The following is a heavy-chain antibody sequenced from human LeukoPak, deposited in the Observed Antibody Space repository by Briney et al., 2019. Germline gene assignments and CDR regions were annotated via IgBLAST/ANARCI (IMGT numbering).Heavy chain of an antibody. D-gene: IGHD5-12*01. CDR3: ATEPSRSYSFDHLDF. J-gene: IGHJ4*02. CDR2: VVPMFGIR. CDR1: GGTFNNYA. V-gene: IGHV1-69*04. Sequence: SVKVSCKTSGGTFNNYAISWVRQAPGQGLEWMGRVVPMFGIRNYPQTFRGRVNITADKATNTVYMELRGLRAEDTAIYYCATEPSRSYSFDHLDFWGLGTPVTVSS.